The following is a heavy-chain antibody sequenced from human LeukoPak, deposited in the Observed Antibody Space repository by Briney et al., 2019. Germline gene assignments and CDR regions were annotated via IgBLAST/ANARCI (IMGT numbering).Heavy chain of an antibody. CDR3: AREGDIVLMSAFDI. Sequence: ASVKVSCKASEYTFTGYYMHWVRQAPGQGLEWMGWINPNSGGTNYAQKFQGRVTMTRDTSISTAYMELSRLRSDDTAVHYCAREGDIVLMSAFDIWGQGTMVTVSS. V-gene: IGHV1-2*02. CDR1: EYTFTGYY. CDR2: INPNSGGT. J-gene: IGHJ3*02. D-gene: IGHD2-8*01.